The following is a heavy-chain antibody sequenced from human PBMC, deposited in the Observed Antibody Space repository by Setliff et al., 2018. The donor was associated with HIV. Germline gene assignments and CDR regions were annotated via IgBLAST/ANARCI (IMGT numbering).Heavy chain of an antibody. D-gene: IGHD5-18*01. CDR3: TRGSEGDTAMVMESYYFYMDV. Sequence: GGSLRLSCTTSGFPFGDYGMSWVRQAPGKGLEWVGFIRSRTHGGTAEYAASVRGRFTISRDDSKSIGWLQMNSLKREDTAVYYCTRGSEGDTAMVMESYYFYMDVWGKGTTVTVSS. V-gene: IGHV3-49*04. CDR2: IRSRTHGGTA. J-gene: IGHJ6*03. CDR1: GFPFGDYG.